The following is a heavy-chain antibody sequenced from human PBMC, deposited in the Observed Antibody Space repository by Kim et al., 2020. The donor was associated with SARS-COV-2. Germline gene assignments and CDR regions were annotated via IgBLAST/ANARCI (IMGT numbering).Heavy chain of an antibody. CDR3: ASGPLHYGSGSSYYYYGMDV. V-gene: IGHV4-34*01. CDR1: GGSFSGYY. Sequence: SETLSLTCAVYGGSFSGYYWSWIRQPPGKGLEWIGEINHSGSTNYNPSLKSRVTISVDTSKNQFSLKLSSVTAADTAVYYCASGPLHYGSGSSYYYYGMDVWGQGTTVTVSS. J-gene: IGHJ6*02. D-gene: IGHD3-10*01. CDR2: INHSGST.